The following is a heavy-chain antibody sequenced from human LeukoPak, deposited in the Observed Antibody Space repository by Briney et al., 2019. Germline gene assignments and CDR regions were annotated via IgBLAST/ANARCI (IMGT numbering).Heavy chain of an antibody. D-gene: IGHD1-26*01. V-gene: IGHV3-23*01. CDR1: GFTFTTYA. CDR3: ARSIPPDF. CDR2: ITSGGRT. J-gene: IGHJ4*02. Sequence: PGGSLRHSCVPSGFTFTTYAMNWVRQAPEKGLEWVSGITSGGRTYYADSVKGRFTISRDSSKNTLYLQMTSLRADDTALYYCARSIPPDFWGQGTLVTVSS.